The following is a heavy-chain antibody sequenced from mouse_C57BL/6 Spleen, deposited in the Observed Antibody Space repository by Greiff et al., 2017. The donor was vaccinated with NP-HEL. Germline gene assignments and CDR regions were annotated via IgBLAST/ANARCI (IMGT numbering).Heavy chain of an antibody. CDR2: ISDGGSYT. D-gene: IGHD3-1*01. Sequence: VVESGGGLVKPGGSLKLSCAASGFTFSSYAMSWVRQTPEKRLEWVATISDGGSYTYYPDNVKGRFTISRDNAKNNLYLQMSHLKSEDTAMYYCARDRDFDYWGQGTTLTVSS. CDR3: ARDRDFDY. J-gene: IGHJ2*01. V-gene: IGHV5-4*01. CDR1: GFTFSSYA.